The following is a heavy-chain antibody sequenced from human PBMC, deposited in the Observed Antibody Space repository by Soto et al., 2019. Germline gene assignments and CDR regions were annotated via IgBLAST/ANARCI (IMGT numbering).Heavy chain of an antibody. CDR2: INHSGST. Sequence: SETLSLTCAVYGGSFSGYYWSWIRQPPGKELEWIGEINHSGSTNYNPSLKSRVTISVDTSKNQFSLKLSSVTAADTAVYYCARGKRYSSGWYILPFDYWGQGTLVTVSS. J-gene: IGHJ4*02. CDR1: GGSFSGYY. D-gene: IGHD6-19*01. CDR3: ARGKRYSSGWYILPFDY. V-gene: IGHV4-34*01.